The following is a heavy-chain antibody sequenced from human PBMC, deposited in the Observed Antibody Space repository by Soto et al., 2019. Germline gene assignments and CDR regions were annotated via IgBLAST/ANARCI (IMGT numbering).Heavy chain of an antibody. J-gene: IGHJ6*02. CDR2: IYSGGTT. CDR3: ARGGSGSDWDYYGMDV. D-gene: IGHD3-10*01. CDR1: ALTASKNY. Sequence: EVQLVESGGGLVKPGGSLRLSCAGSALTASKNYMSWVRQPPGKGLEWVSVIYSGGTTYYADSVKDRFSISRDNSKSTLYLQMDNLRAGDTAVDYCARGGSGSDWDYYGMDVWGQGTTVTVSS. V-gene: IGHV3-66*01.